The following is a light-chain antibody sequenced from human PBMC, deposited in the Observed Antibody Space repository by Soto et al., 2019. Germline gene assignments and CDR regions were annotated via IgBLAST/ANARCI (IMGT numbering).Light chain of an antibody. J-gene: IGLJ1*01. CDR2: EVS. V-gene: IGLV2-14*01. CDR3: NSYTSSSTPFV. Sequence: QSVLTQPASVSGSPGQSITISCTGTSSDVGGHNYVSWYQQHPGKAPKLMIYEVSNRPSGVSNRFSGSKSGNTASLTISGLQAEDEADYYCNSYTSSSTPFVFGTGTKLTV. CDR1: SSDVGGHNY.